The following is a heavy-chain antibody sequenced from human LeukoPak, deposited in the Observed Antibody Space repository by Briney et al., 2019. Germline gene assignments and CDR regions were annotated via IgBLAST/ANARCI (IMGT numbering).Heavy chain of an antibody. V-gene: IGHV3-74*01. CDR2: IDPDGSTT. CDR1: GFTLSSYW. J-gene: IGHJ4*02. CDR3: ARDETGY. Sequence: GGSLRLSCAASGFTLSSYWMHWVRQAPGEGLVWVSRIDPDGSTTNYADSVKGRFTTSRDNAKNTLYLQMNSLRAEDRALYYCARDETGYWGQGTLVTVSS.